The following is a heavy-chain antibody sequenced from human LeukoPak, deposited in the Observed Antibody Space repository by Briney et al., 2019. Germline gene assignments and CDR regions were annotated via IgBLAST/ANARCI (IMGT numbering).Heavy chain of an antibody. CDR1: GGSISNYY. Sequence: PSETLSLTCTVSGGSISNYYWSWIRQPPGKGLEWIGYFYYSGSTNYYPSLKSRVTISVDTSKNQFSLKLSSVTAADTAVYYCARYNWNDADAFDIWGQGTMVTVSS. J-gene: IGHJ3*02. CDR2: FYYSGST. V-gene: IGHV4-59*01. CDR3: ARYNWNDADAFDI. D-gene: IGHD1-1*01.